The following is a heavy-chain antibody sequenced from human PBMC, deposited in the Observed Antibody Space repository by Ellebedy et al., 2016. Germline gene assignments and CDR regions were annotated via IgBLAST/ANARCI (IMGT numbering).Heavy chain of an antibody. V-gene: IGHV3-48*04. J-gene: IGHJ4*02. CDR3: ARDGSEWSRDY. D-gene: IGHD3-3*01. Sequence: GESLKISXVVSGFTFSTYGMNWVRQAPGKGLEWVSYISGTTSTIYYADSVKGRFTVSRDNAKNSLFLQMNSLRVEDTAVYYCARDGSEWSRDYWGQGTLVTVSS. CDR2: ISGTTSTI. CDR1: GFTFSTYG.